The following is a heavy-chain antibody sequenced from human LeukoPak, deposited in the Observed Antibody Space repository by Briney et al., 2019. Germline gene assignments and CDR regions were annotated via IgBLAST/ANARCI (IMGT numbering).Heavy chain of an antibody. Sequence: SETLSLTCAVSGGSFSGYYWSWIRQPPGKGLEWIGEINHSGSTNYNPSLKSRVTISVDTSKNQFSLKLSSVTAADTAVYYCATNPGGFCSSGDCYGEAPRGQGTLVIVSS. CDR2: INHSGST. V-gene: IGHV4-34*01. D-gene: IGHD2-15*01. CDR3: ATNPGGFCSSGDCYGEAP. CDR1: GGSFSGYY. J-gene: IGHJ5*02.